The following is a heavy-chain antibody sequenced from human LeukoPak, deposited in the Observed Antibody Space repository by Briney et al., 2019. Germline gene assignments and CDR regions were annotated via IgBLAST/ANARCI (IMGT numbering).Heavy chain of an antibody. J-gene: IGHJ5*02. Sequence: GGSLRLSCAASGFTFSSYAMSWVRQAPGKGLEWVSAIRSSGSTTYYADSVKGRFTISRDNSKNTLYLQMNSLRAEDTAVYYCAKDRYFDWLNNWFDPWGQGTLVTVSS. D-gene: IGHD3-9*01. CDR2: IRSSGSTT. V-gene: IGHV3-23*01. CDR3: AKDRYFDWLNNWFDP. CDR1: GFTFSSYA.